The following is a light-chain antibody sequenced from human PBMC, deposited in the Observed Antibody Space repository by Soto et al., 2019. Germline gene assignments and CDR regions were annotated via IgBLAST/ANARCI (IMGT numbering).Light chain of an antibody. J-gene: IGKJ1*01. Sequence: IQMTQSPXTLSGSVGDRVTITCRASQTISNWLAWYQQKPGKAPKLLIYKASTLKSGVPSRFSGSGSGTEFTLTISSLQPDDFATYYCQHYNSYSEAFGQGTKVDI. V-gene: IGKV1-5*03. CDR2: KAS. CDR1: QTISNW. CDR3: QHYNSYSEA.